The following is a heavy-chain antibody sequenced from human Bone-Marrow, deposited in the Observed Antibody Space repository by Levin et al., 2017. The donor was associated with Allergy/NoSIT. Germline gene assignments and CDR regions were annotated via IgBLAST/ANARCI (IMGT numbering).Heavy chain of an antibody. J-gene: IGHJ5*02. V-gene: IGHV6-1*01. D-gene: IGHD1-1*01. Sequence: SQTLSLTCAISGDSVSSTDAAWNWIRQSPSRGLEWLGRTYYRTKWFNDYAVSVKSRIAINPDTSKNQFSLHLNSVTPEDTAVHYCALDRPSGKWTNWFDPWGQGTLVTVSS. CDR2: TYYRTKWFN. CDR1: GDSVSSTDAA. CDR3: ALDRPSGKWTNWFDP.